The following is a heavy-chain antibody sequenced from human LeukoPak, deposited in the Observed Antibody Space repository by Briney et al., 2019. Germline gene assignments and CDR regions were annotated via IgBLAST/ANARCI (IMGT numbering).Heavy chain of an antibody. V-gene: IGHV4-59*06. CDR2: IYYSGST. CDR1: GGSISSYY. J-gene: IGHJ4*02. CDR3: ARDHRLSGSYFLDY. D-gene: IGHD1-26*01. Sequence: SETLSLTCTVSGGSISSYYWSWIRQHPGKGLEWIGYIYYSGSTYYNPSLKSRVTISVDTSKNQFSLKLSSVTAADTAVYYCARDHRLSGSYFLDYWGQGTLVTVSS.